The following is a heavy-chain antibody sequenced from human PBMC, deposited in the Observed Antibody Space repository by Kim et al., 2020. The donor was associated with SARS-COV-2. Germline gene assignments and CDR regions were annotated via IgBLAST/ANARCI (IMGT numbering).Heavy chain of an antibody. V-gene: IGHV4-39*01. CDR1: GGSISSSSYY. D-gene: IGHD4-4*01. CDR2: IYYSGST. Sequence: SETLSLTCTVSGGSISSSSYYWGWIRQPPGKGLEWIGSIYYSGSTYYNPSLKSRVTISVDTSKNQFSLKLSSVTAADTAVYYCARLRNDYTRWVGDWFDPWGQGTLVTVSS. J-gene: IGHJ5*02. CDR3: ARLRNDYTRWVGDWFDP.